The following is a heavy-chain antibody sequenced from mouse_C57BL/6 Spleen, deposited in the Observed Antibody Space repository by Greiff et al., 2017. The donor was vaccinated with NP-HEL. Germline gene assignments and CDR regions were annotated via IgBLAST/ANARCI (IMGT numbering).Heavy chain of an antibody. CDR1: GYTFTSYW. Sequence: VQLQQPGAELVMPGASVKLSCKASGYTFTSYWMHWVKQRPGQGLEWIGEIDPSDSYTTYNQKFKGKSTLTVDKSSSTAYMQLSSLTSEDSAVYYCARGDYYGSSFAYWGQGTLVTVSA. CDR2: IDPSDSYT. V-gene: IGHV1-69*01. J-gene: IGHJ3*01. D-gene: IGHD1-1*01. CDR3: ARGDYYGSSFAY.